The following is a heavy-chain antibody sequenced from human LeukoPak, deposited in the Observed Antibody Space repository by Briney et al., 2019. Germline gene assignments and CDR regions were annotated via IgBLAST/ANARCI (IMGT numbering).Heavy chain of an antibody. Sequence: PSETLSLTCTVSGGSISSGDYYWSWIRQPPGKGLEWIGYIYHSGSTYYNPSLKSRVTISVDTSKNQFSLKLSSVTAADTAVYYCARDVRGYHDVIHDYWGQGTLVTVSS. CDR2: IYHSGST. CDR3: ARDVRGYHDVIHDY. CDR1: GGSISSGDYY. V-gene: IGHV4-30-2*01. J-gene: IGHJ4*02. D-gene: IGHD3-22*01.